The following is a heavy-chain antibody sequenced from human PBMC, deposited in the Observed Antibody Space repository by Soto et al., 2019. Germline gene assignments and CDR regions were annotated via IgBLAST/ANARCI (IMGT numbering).Heavy chain of an antibody. CDR2: IWYDGSNK. V-gene: IGHV3-33*01. Sequence: GGSLRLSCAASGFTFSSYGMHWVRQAPGKGLEWVAVIWYDGSNKYYADSVKGRFTISRDNSKNTLYLQMNSLRAEDTAVYYCARDRGIVVAAHWGQGTLVTVSS. J-gene: IGHJ4*02. CDR3: ARDRGIVVAAH. D-gene: IGHD3-22*01. CDR1: GFTFSSYG.